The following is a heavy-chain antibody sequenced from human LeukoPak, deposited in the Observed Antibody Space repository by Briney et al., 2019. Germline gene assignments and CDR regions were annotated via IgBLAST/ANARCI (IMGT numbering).Heavy chain of an antibody. CDR2: INPNSGGT. J-gene: IGHJ6*03. V-gene: IGHV1-2*02. CDR3: ASGYCSSTSCYKRSYYYYYYYMDV. CDR1: GYTFTGYY. D-gene: IGHD2-2*01. Sequence: ASVKVSCKASGYTFTGYYMHWVRQAPGQGLEWMGWINPNSGGTNYAQKFQGRVTMTRDTSISTAYMELSRLRYDDTAVYYCASGYCSSTSCYKRSYYYYYYYMDVWGKGTTVTVSS.